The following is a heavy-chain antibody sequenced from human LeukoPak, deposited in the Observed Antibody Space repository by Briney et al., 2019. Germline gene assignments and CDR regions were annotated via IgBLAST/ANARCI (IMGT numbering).Heavy chain of an antibody. D-gene: IGHD1-1*01. V-gene: IGHV3-11*06. Sequence: PGGSLRLSCAASGFTFSDYYMSWIRQAPGKGLEWVSYISSRTSDTNYIDSVKGRFTISRDNAKNSLYLQMNSLRAEDTAVYYCTRVGSSGSVDYWGQGTLVTVSS. CDR3: TRVGSSGSVDY. CDR2: ISSRTSDT. CDR1: GFTFSDYY. J-gene: IGHJ4*02.